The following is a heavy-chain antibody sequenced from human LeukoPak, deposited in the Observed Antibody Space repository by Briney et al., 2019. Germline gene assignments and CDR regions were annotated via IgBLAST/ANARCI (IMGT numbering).Heavy chain of an antibody. V-gene: IGHV4-34*01. CDR2: INHSGST. CDR3: ARLQYYYDSSGSPEY. J-gene: IGHJ4*02. D-gene: IGHD3-22*01. CDR1: GGSFSGYY. Sequence: PSETLSLTCAVYGGSFSGYYWSWIRQPPGKGLEWIGEINHSGSTNYNPSLKSRVTISVDTSKNQFSLKLSSVTAADTAVYYCARLQYYYDSSGSPEYWGQGTLVTVSS.